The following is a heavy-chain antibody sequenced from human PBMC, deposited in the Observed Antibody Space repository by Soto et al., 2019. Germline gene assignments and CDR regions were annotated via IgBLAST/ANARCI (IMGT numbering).Heavy chain of an antibody. V-gene: IGHV4-59*11. CDR3: ARIYSSSGGMDV. J-gene: IGHJ6*02. CDR1: GGSIRSHY. CDR2: IHHTGIT. D-gene: IGHD6-19*01. Sequence: SETLSLTCAVSGGSIRSHYWAWIRQPPGMGLDYIGHIHHTGITKYNPSLKSRVTISIDPSKNQISMEENSVTAADSAMYYCARIYSSSGGMDVWGQGTTVTVSS.